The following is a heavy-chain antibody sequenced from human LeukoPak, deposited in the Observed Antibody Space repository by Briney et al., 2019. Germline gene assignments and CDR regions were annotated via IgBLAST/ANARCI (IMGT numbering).Heavy chain of an antibody. CDR1: GGSFSGYY. J-gene: IGHJ4*02. D-gene: IGHD3-22*01. V-gene: IGHV4-34*01. CDR2: INHSGST. CDR3: ARLRWTYYYDSSGYYYVDY. Sequence: SETLSLTCAVYGGSFSGYYWSWIRQPPGKGLEWIGEINHSGSTNYNPSLKSRVTISVDTSKNQFFLKLSSVTAADTAVYYCARLRWTYYYDSSGYYYVDYWGQGTLVTVSS.